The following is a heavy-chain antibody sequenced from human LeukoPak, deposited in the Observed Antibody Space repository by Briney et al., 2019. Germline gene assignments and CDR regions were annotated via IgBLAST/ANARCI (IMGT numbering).Heavy chain of an antibody. Sequence: PGGSLRLSCAASGFTFSSYGMHWVRQAPGKGLEWVAVISYDGSNKYYADSVKGRFTISRDNSKNTLYLQMNSLRAEDTAVYYCAKDLTTVTTTYHYYYYGMDVWGQGTTVTVSS. J-gene: IGHJ6*02. CDR2: ISYDGSNK. V-gene: IGHV3-30*18. CDR3: AKDLTTVTTTYHYYYYGMDV. CDR1: GFTFSSYG. D-gene: IGHD4-17*01.